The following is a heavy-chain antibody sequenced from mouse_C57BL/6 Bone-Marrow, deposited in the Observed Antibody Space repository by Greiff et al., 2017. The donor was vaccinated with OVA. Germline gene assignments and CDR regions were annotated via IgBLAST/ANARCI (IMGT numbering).Heavy chain of an antibody. CDR3: ARDYDGYAMDY. CDR1: GYTFTSYW. CDR2: IYPSDSET. V-gene: IGHV1-61*01. J-gene: IGHJ4*01. D-gene: IGHD2-4*01. Sequence: QVQLQQPGAELVRPGSSVTLSCKASGYTFTSYWMDWVKQRPGQGLEWIGNIYPSDSETHYNQKFKDKATLTVDKSSSTAYMQLSSLTSEDSAVYYCARDYDGYAMDYWGQGTSVTVSS.